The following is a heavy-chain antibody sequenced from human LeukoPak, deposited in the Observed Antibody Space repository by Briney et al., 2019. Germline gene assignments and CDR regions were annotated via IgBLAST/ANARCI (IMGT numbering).Heavy chain of an antibody. V-gene: IGHV3-21*01. J-gene: IGHJ3*02. Sequence: GGSLRLSCAASGFTFSSYSMNWVRQAPGKGLEWVSSISSSRYIYYADSVKGRFTISRDNAKKSLYLQMNSLRAEDTAVYYCARVQNTNYDFWSSDAFDIWGQRIMVTVSS. CDR2: ISSSRYI. CDR1: GFTFSSYS. CDR3: ARVQNTNYDFWSSDAFDI. D-gene: IGHD3-3*01.